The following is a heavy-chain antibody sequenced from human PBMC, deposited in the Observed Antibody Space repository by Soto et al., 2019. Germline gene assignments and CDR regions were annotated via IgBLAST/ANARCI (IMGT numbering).Heavy chain of an antibody. CDR1: GGKETRYW. Sequence: GDSQESSGKRCGGKETRYWWCSERQKPGKGLEWMGIIYPGDSDTRYSPSFQGQVTISADKSISTAYLQWSSLKASDTAMYYCARHSSTRICYYYYGMDVWGQGTTVPVFS. V-gene: IGHV5-51*01. CDR3: ARHSSTRICYYYYGMDV. CDR2: IYPGDSDT. J-gene: IGHJ6*02. D-gene: IGHD2-2*01.